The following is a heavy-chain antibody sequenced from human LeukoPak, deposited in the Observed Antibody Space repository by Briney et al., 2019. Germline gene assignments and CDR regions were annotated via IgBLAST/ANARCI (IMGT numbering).Heavy chain of an antibody. D-gene: IGHD1-26*01. V-gene: IGHV3-7*01. Sequence: GGSLRLSRAASGFTFSRYWMSWVSQAPGKGLEGVANIKQDGSEKYYVDSVKGRFTISRDNAKNSLYLQMNSLRAEDTAVYYCARDEVGATEGWGQGTLVTVSS. J-gene: IGHJ4*02. CDR3: ARDEVGATEG. CDR2: IKQDGSEK. CDR1: GFTFSRYW.